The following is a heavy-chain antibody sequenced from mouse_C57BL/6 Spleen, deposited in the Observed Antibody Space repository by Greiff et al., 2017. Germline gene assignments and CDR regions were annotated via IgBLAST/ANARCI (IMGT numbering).Heavy chain of an antibody. Sequence: EVKLQESGPGLVKPSQSLSLTCSVTGYSITSGYYWNWIRQFPGNKLEWMGYISYDGSNNYNPSLKNRISITRDTSKNQFFLKLNSVTTEDTATYYCARGYADCGGQGTTLTVSS. D-gene: IGHD2-12*01. J-gene: IGHJ2*01. CDR3: ARGYADC. CDR1: GYSITSGYY. V-gene: IGHV3-6*01. CDR2: ISYDGSN.